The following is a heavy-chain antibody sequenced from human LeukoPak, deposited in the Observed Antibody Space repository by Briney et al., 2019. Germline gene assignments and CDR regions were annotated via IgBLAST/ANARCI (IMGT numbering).Heavy chain of an antibody. Sequence: GGSLSLSCAASGFIFSVYYMSWIRQAPGGGLGWVSYIRGSDSTIYYAASVKGQFNISRDNAKNSLYLQMNSLRAEDTAVYYCARSAAHSSGWYEGDYWGQGTLVTVSS. D-gene: IGHD6-19*01. V-gene: IGHV3-11*01. CDR3: ARSAAHSSGWYEGDY. J-gene: IGHJ4*02. CDR1: GFIFSVYY. CDR2: IRGSDSTI.